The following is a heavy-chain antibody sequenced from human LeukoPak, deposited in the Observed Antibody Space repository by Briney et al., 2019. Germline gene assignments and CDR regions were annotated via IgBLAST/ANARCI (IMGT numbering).Heavy chain of an antibody. V-gene: IGHV3-23*01. CDR1: GFSFSRYA. Sequence: GGSLRLPCAASGFSFSRYAMGWVRQAPGKGLEWVSGISESGGSTYYADSVKGRFTISRDNSRTTLYLQMNSLRAEDTAVYYCAKGSAGYCGGDCAFDYWGQGTLVTVSS. J-gene: IGHJ4*02. D-gene: IGHD2-21*02. CDR3: AKGSAGYCGGDCAFDY. CDR2: ISESGGST.